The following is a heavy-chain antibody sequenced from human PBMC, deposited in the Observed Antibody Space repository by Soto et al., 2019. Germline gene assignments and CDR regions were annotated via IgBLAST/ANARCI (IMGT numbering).Heavy chain of an antibody. D-gene: IGHD3-3*01. CDR3: ATLNRKKDFWSGYLEYYYYYYMDV. CDR1: GGSFSGYY. J-gene: IGHJ6*03. Sequence: SETLSLTCAVYGGSFSGYYWSWIRQPPGKGLEWIGEINHSGSTNYNPSLKSRVTISVDTSKNQFSLKLSSVTAADTAVYYCATLNRKKDFWSGYLEYYYYYYMDVWGKGTRVTVPS. CDR2: INHSGST. V-gene: IGHV4-34*01.